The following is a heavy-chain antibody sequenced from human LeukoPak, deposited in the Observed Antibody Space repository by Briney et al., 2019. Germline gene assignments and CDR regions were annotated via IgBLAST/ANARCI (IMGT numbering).Heavy chain of an antibody. CDR3: ARQGLPGAIDY. V-gene: IGHV5-51*01. CDR1: GYSFTSYW. Sequence: GESLKISCKGSGYSFTSYWIGWVRQMPGKGLEWMGIIYPGDSETKYSPSFQGQVTISADRSITTAYLRWSSLKASDTALYYCARQGLPGAIDYWGQGTLVTVSS. D-gene: IGHD2-15*01. CDR2: IYPGDSET. J-gene: IGHJ4*02.